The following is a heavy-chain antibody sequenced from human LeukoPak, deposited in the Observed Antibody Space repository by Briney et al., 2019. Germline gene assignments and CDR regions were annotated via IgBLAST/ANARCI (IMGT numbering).Heavy chain of an antibody. D-gene: IGHD3-22*01. CDR3: TRDHHRRHYDSQARNTFDI. V-gene: IGHV3-48*01. J-gene: IGHJ3*02. CDR1: GSTFSHDA. Sequence: GGSLRLSCTVSGSTFSHDAMNWIRQAPGKGLECVSYMSSSGTTIYYADSVRGRFTISRDNAKNSLYLQINSLRAEDTAVYYCTRDHHRRHYDSQARNTFDIWGQGTMVTVSS. CDR2: MSSSGTTI.